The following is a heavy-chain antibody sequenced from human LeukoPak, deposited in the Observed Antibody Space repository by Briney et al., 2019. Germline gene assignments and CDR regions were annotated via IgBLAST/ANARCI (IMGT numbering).Heavy chain of an antibody. CDR2: IYHSGST. Sequence: PSGTLSLTCAVSGGSISSSNWWSWVRQPPGKGLEWIGEIYHSGSTNYNPSLKSRVTISVDKSKNQFSLKLSSVTAADTAVYYCARELRMGYYYYGMDVWGQGTTVTVSS. CDR1: GGSISSSNW. CDR3: ARELRMGYYYYGMDV. V-gene: IGHV4-4*02. D-gene: IGHD4-17*01. J-gene: IGHJ6*02.